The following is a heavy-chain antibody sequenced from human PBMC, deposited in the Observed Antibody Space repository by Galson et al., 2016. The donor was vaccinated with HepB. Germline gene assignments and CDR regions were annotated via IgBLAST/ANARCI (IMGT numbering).Heavy chain of an antibody. CDR2: ISFDGTNK. J-gene: IGHJ4*02. CDR1: GFTFTTYG. Sequence: SLSLSCAASGFTFTTYGMHWVRRAPGKGLESVAIISFDGTNKYYADSVKGRFTISRDNSKNTLYLQMNSLRAEDTAVYHCTKDVGPIFYDYWGQGTLVTVSS. V-gene: IGHV3-30*18. D-gene: IGHD1-26*01. CDR3: TKDVGPIFYDY.